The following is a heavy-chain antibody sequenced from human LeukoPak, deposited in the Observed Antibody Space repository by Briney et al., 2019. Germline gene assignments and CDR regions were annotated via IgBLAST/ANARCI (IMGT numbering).Heavy chain of an antibody. J-gene: IGHJ4*02. D-gene: IGHD3-22*01. CDR3: ARDHYYNSSGYTFGY. V-gene: IGHV4-59*01. CDR2: VYSSGST. Sequence: SETLSLTCTVSGGSISSYYWSWIRQPPGKGLEWIGYVYSSGSTNYSPSLKGRVAISVDTSKNQFSLRLSSVTAADTAVYYCARDHYYNSSGYTFGYWGQGALVTVS. CDR1: GGSISSYY.